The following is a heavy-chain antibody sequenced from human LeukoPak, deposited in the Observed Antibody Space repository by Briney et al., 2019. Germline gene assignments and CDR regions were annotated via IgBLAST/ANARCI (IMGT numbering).Heavy chain of an antibody. J-gene: IGHJ4*02. CDR3: TRVLDYYDSSGYRSYFDY. V-gene: IGHV3-49*04. CDR1: GFTFGDYA. CDR2: IRSKAYGGTT. D-gene: IGHD3-22*01. Sequence: GGSLRLSCTASGFTFGDYAMSWVRQVPGKGLEWVGFIRSKAYGGTTEYAASVKGRFTISRDDSKSIAYLQMNSLKTEDTAVYYCTRVLDYYDSSGYRSYFDYWGQGTLVTVSS.